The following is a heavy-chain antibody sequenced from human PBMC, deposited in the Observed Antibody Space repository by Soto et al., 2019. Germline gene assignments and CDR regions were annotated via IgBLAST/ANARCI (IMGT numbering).Heavy chain of an antibody. D-gene: IGHD2-2*01. CDR2: IYTSGST. CDR1: GGSISSYY. CDR3: ARGIGSSSESWFDP. V-gene: IGHV4-4*07. J-gene: IGHJ5*02. Sequence: PSETLSLTCTVSGGSISSYYWSWIRQPAGKGLEWIGRIYTSGSTNYNPSLKSRVTMSVDTSENQFSLKVSSVTAADTAVYYCARGIGSSSESWFDPWGQGTLVTSPQ.